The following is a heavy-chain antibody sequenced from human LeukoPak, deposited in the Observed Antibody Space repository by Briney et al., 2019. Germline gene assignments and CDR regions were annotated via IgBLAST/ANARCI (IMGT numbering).Heavy chain of an antibody. CDR1: GFTFSSYA. Sequence: AGGSLRLSCAASGFTFSSYAMHWVRQAPGKGLEWVAVISYDGSNKYSADSVKGRFTISRDNSKNTLYLQMNSLRAEDTAVYYCAKRVHYDSSAAYFDYWGQGTLVTVSS. CDR3: AKRVHYDSSAAYFDY. D-gene: IGHD3-22*01. V-gene: IGHV3-30-3*02. J-gene: IGHJ4*02. CDR2: ISYDGSNK.